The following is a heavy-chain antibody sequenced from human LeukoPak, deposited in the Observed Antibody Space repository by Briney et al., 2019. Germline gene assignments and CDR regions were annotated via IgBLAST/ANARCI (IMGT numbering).Heavy chain of an antibody. CDR2: INHSGST. J-gene: IGHJ6*04. CDR1: GGSFSGYY. V-gene: IGHV4-34*01. CDR3: ARTGYSSSWYHYYYGMDV. D-gene: IGHD6-13*01. Sequence: KPSETLSLTCAVYGGSFSGYYWSWIRQPPGKGLEWIGEINHSGSTNYNLSLKSRVTISVDTSKNQFSLKLSSVTAADTAVYYCARTGYSSSWYHYYYGMDVWGKGTTVTVSS.